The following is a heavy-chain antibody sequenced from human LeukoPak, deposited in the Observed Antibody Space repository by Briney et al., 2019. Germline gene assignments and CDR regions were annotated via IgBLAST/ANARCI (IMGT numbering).Heavy chain of an antibody. D-gene: IGHD3-22*01. V-gene: IGHV1-2*02. CDR2: INPNSGGT. CDR3: ASDLFDGSGYYSSGY. J-gene: IGHJ4*02. Sequence: ASVKVSCKASGYTFIGYYMHWVRQAPGQGLEWMGWINPNSGGTNYAQKFQARVTMSRDTSISTAYIELSRLRSDDTAVYYCASDLFDGSGYYSSGYWGQGTLVTVSS. CDR1: GYTFIGYY.